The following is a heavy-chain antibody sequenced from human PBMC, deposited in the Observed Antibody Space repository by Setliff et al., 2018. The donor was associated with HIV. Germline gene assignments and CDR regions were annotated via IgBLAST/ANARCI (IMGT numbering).Heavy chain of an antibody. CDR3: ARLQVVRGVIIGDYYDY. CDR1: GCTISNYG. D-gene: IGHD3-10*01. V-gene: IGHV3-7*01. CDR2: IKQDGSEK. J-gene: IGHJ4*02. Sequence: GGSLRLSCAASGCTISNYGRTWVRQAPGKGLEWVANIKQDGSEKYYVDSVKGRFTISRDNAKNSLYLQMNSLRAEDTAVYYCARLQVVRGVIIGDYYDYWGRVTLVTVSS.